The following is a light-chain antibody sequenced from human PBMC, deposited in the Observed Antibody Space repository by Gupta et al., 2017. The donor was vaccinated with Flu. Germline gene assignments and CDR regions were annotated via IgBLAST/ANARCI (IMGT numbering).Light chain of an antibody. Sequence: QSALTQPASVSGSPGQSITISCTGTSNDIGAYNYVSWYQQLPHKAPKLIIFAVSDRPSGISARFSGSKSANTASLTISGLRPEDEADYYCCSYTNIYTLVFGGGTKLTVL. V-gene: IGLV2-14*01. J-gene: IGLJ2*01. CDR2: AVS. CDR3: CSYTNIYTLV. CDR1: SNDIGAYNY.